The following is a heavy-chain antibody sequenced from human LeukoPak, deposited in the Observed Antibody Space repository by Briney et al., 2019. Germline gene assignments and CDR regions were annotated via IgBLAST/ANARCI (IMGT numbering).Heavy chain of an antibody. CDR1: GYTFTGYY. J-gene: IGHJ4*02. D-gene: IGHD3-22*01. Sequence: AAVKVSCKASGYTFTGYYMHWVRQAPGQGLEWMGWINPNSGGTNYAQTFQCRVTMTSDTSISTAYMELSRLRSDDTAVYYCARGRGLYDSSGYYPFDYWRQGPLVTVSS. V-gene: IGHV1-2*02. CDR3: ARGRGLYDSSGYYPFDY. CDR2: INPNSGGT.